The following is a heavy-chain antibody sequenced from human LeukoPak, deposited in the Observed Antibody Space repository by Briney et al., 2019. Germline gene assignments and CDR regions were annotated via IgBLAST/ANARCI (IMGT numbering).Heavy chain of an antibody. CDR1: GFTFTNYW. D-gene: IGHD2-15*01. V-gene: IGHV3-7*01. Sequence: GGSLRLSCAVSGFTFTNYWMAWVRQGPGKGLEWVANIKKDGREKFYEDSVKGRFTISRDNAKNSLYLQMNSLRAEDTAVYYCVRDVRGGYFDYWDQGTLVTVSS. CDR3: VRDVRGGYFDY. J-gene: IGHJ4*02. CDR2: IKKDGREK.